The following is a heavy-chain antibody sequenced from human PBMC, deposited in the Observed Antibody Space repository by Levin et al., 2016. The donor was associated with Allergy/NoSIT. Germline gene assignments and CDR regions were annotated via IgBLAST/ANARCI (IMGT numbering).Heavy chain of an antibody. CDR1: GFTFSSYP. J-gene: IGHJ5*02. Sequence: SLKISCAASGFTFSSYPMHWVRQAPGKGLEWVASISADGNNERYTDSVKGRFAISRDNSKNTLILQMNSLRREDTAVYYCARERTAVITRFYNWFDPWGQGTLVTVSS. CDR3: ARERTAVITRFYNWFDP. V-gene: IGHV3-30*09. CDR2: ISADGNNE. D-gene: IGHD3-22*01.